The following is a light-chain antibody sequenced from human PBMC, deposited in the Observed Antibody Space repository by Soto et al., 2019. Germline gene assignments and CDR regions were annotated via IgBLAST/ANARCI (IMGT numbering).Light chain of an antibody. CDR1: QSISSW. CDR3: QQYNSYRT. J-gene: IGKJ1*01. CDR2: KAS. V-gene: IGKV1-5*03. Sequence: DIQMTQSPSTLSASVGDRVTITCRASQSISSWLAWYQQKPGKAPKLLIYKASSLESGVPSRFSGSGSGTEFTLTISSLQLYDFATYNCQQYNSYRTFAQGTKVEIK.